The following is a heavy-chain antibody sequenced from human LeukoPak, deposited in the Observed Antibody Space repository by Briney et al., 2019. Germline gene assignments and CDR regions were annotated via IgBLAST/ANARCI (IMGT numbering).Heavy chain of an antibody. V-gene: IGHV3-23*01. D-gene: IGHD2-2*01. J-gene: IGHJ5*02. Sequence: GGSLRLSCVASGFPFSSHAMCWVRQAPGKGLEWVSLISGSGGSTYYADSVKGRFTISRDNSKNTLYLQMNSLRAEDTAVYYCARYQLLPRGNWFDPWGQGTLVTVSS. CDR1: GFPFSSHA. CDR3: ARYQLLPRGNWFDP. CDR2: ISGSGGST.